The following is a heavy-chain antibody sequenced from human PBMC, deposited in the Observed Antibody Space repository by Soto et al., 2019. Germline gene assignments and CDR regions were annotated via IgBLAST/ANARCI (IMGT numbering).Heavy chain of an antibody. Sequence: ASVKVSCKASGYTFTSYAMHWVRQAPGQRLEWMGWINAGNGNTKYSQKFQGRVTITRDTSASTAYMELGSLRSEDTAVYYCARGLSGLRYFDWLLSYGMDVWGKGTTVTVAS. CDR1: GYTFTSYA. CDR2: INAGNGNT. CDR3: ARGLSGLRYFDWLLSYGMDV. V-gene: IGHV1-3*01. J-gene: IGHJ6*04. D-gene: IGHD3-9*01.